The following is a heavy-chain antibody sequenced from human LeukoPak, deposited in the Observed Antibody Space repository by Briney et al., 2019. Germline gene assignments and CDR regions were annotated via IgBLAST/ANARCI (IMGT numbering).Heavy chain of an antibody. CDR2: IYYSGST. J-gene: IGHJ4*02. CDR1: GGSISSYY. Sequence: PSETLSLTCTVSGGSISSYYWSWIRQPPGKGLEWIGYIYYSGSTNYNPSLKSRVTISVDTSKNQFSLKLSSVTAADTAVYYCARHNGIYDYVWGSYRYTGLDYWDQGTLVTVSS. V-gene: IGHV4-59*08. CDR3: ARHNGIYDYVWGSYRYTGLDY. D-gene: IGHD3-16*02.